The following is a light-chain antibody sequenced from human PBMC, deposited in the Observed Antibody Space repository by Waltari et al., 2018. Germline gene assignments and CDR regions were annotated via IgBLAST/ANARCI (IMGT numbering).Light chain of an antibody. Sequence: QSALTQPASVSGSPGQSITISCTGTSSDIGAYKYVSWYQQHPGKAPKVMMYDVSMRPAGVSNRCSGSKSGNTSCLTISVLQAADEADYYCSSYTNINTLYVFGLGPRSPP. CDR3: SSYTNINTLYV. J-gene: IGLJ1*01. CDR1: SSDIGAYKY. CDR2: DVS. V-gene: IGLV2-14*03.